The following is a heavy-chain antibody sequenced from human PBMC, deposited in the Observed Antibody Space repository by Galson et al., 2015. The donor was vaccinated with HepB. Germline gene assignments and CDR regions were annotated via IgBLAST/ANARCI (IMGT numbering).Heavy chain of an antibody. CDR3: AKRERASGIAAAGTDHDAFDI. CDR1: GFTFSSYA. Sequence: SLRLSCAASGFTFSSYAMSWVRQAPGKGLEWVSAISGSGGSTYYADSVKGRFTISRDNSKNTLYLQMNSLRAEDTAVYYCAKRERASGIAAAGTDHDAFDIWGQGTMVTVSS. D-gene: IGHD6-13*01. CDR2: ISGSGGST. V-gene: IGHV3-23*01. J-gene: IGHJ3*02.